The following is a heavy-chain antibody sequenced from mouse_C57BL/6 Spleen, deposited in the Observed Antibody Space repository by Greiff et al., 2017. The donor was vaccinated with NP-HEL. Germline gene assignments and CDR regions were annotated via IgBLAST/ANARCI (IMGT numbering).Heavy chain of an antibody. CDR1: GFTFSSYG. CDR2: ISTGGSYT. J-gene: IGHJ2*01. CDR3: ARQGDSSHYFDY. V-gene: IGHV5-6*01. Sequence: EVMLVESGGDLVKPGGSLKLSCAASGFTFSSYGMSWVRQTPDKRLEWVATISTGGSYTYYPDSVKGRFTISRDNTENTLYLRMSSVKSEDTAMYYCARQGDSSHYFDYWGQGTTLTVSS. D-gene: IGHD3-2*01.